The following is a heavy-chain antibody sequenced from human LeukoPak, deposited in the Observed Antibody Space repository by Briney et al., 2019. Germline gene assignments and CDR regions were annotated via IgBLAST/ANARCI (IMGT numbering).Heavy chain of an antibody. CDR3: AKDERNWNYNLASQTYD. D-gene: IGHD1-7*01. CDR1: GFIFTDHA. J-gene: IGHJ4*02. CDR2: ISGSGTTT. V-gene: IGHV3-23*01. Sequence: GGSLRLSCAASGFIFTDHALSWVRQAPGKGLEWVSSISGSGTTTYYAESVRGRFTISRDNSKNTLYLQMNSLRAEDTAVYYCAKDERNWNYNLASQTYDWGQGTLVTVSS.